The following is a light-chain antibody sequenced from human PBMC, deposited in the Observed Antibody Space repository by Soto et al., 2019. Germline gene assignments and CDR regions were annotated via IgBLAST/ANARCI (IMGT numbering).Light chain of an antibody. V-gene: IGKV1-5*03. CDR2: KAS. CDR3: QQYNSYSPT. Sequence: DIQMTQSPSTLSASVGDRVTITCRASESIDSWLAWHQQKPGRAPKLLISKASSLESGVPSRFSGSGFGTEFTLTISGLQPGDSATYYCQQYNSYSPTFGQGTKVDIK. J-gene: IGKJ1*01. CDR1: ESIDSW.